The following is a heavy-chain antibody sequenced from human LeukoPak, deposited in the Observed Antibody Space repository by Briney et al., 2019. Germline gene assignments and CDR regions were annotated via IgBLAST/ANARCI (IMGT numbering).Heavy chain of an antibody. Sequence: GGSRRFSGPASGFAFITYSMTWFRKAPGKGLKWVSSISSSSSYIYYADSVKGRFTISRDNAKNSLYLQMNSLRAEDTAVYYCARGVAAAGIPYFDYWGQGTLVTVSS. CDR2: ISSSSSYI. CDR1: GFAFITYS. D-gene: IGHD6-13*01. CDR3: ARGVAAAGIPYFDY. J-gene: IGHJ4*02. V-gene: IGHV3-21*01.